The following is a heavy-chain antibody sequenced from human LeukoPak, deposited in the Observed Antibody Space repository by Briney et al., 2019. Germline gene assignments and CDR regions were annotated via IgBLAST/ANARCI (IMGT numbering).Heavy chain of an antibody. CDR1: GGSISSYY. Sequence: SETLSLTCTVSGGSISSYYWSWIRQPPGKGLEWIGYIYYSGSTNYNPSLKSRVTISVDTSKNQFSLKLSSVTAADTAVYYCARASGIAAAVDYWGQGTLVTVSS. J-gene: IGHJ4*02. CDR2: IYYSGST. V-gene: IGHV4-59*01. D-gene: IGHD6-13*01. CDR3: ARASGIAAAVDY.